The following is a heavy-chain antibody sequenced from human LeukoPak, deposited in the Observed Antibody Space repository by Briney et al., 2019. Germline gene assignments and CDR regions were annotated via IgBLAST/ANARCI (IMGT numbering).Heavy chain of an antibody. V-gene: IGHV3-30*02. CDR3: AKDLIAAAGTYYYYYYMDV. D-gene: IGHD6-13*01. CDR1: GFTSSSYG. Sequence: PGGSLRLSCAASGFTSSSYGMHWVRQAPGKGLEWVAFIRYDGSNKYYADSVKGRFTISRDNSKNTLYLQMNSLRAEDTAVYYCAKDLIAAAGTYYYYYYMDVWGKGTTVTVSS. CDR2: IRYDGSNK. J-gene: IGHJ6*03.